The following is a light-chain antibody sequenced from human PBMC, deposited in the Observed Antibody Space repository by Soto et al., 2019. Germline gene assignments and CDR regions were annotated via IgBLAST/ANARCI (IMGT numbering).Light chain of an antibody. CDR2: RNN. Sequence: QSVLTQPPSASGTPGQRVSISCSGSRSNIGRNYVYWYQQFPGTAPKLLIYRNNQRPSGVPDRFSGSKSGTSASLAISGLPSEDEADYYCAAWDDSLSGWVFGGGTKLTVL. V-gene: IGLV1-47*01. J-gene: IGLJ3*02. CDR1: RSNIGRNY. CDR3: AAWDDSLSGWV.